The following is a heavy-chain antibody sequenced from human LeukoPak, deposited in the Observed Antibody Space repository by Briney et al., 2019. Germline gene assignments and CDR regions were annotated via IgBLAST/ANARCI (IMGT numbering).Heavy chain of an antibody. CDR1: GFTFSSYS. CDR3: ARSVGSGSYEDY. CDR2: ISSSSSYI. Sequence: PGGSLRLSCAASGFTFSSYSMNWVRQAPGKGLEWVSSISSSSSYIYYADSVKGRFTISRDNAKNSLYLQMNSLGAEDTAVYYCARSVGSGSYEDYWGQGTLVTVSS. J-gene: IGHJ4*02. V-gene: IGHV3-21*01. D-gene: IGHD1-26*01.